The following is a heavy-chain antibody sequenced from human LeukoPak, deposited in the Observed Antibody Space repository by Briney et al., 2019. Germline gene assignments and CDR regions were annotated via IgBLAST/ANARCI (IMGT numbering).Heavy chain of an antibody. V-gene: IGHV1-2*02. Sequence: ASVKVSCKASGYTFTGYYMHWVRQAPGQGLEWMGWINPNSGGTNYAQKFQGRVTMTRDTSISTAYMELSRLRSDDTAVYYCARSRVIKGYSYENGKISVLDHWGQGTLVTVSS. CDR1: GYTFTGYY. J-gene: IGHJ4*02. CDR2: INPNSGGT. CDR3: ARSRVIKGYSYENGKISVLDH. D-gene: IGHD5-18*01.